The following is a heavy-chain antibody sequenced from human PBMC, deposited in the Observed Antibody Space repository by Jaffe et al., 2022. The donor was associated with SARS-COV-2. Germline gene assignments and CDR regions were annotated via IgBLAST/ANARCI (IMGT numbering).Heavy chain of an antibody. D-gene: IGHD2-21*01. CDR1: GYTFTSYY. J-gene: IGHJ4*02. Sequence: QVQLVQSGAEVKKPGASVKVSCKGTGYTFTSYYINWVRQATGQGLEWMGWINPNSGATGYAQKFQGRVTMTRDTSISTAYMELSSLRSEDTAVYYCARAHSSGDDDHWGQGTLVTVSS. CDR3: ARAHSSGDDDH. CDR2: INPNSGAT. V-gene: IGHV1-8*01.